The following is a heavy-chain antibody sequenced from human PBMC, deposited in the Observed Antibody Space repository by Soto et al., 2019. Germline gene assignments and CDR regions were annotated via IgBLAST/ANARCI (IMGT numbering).Heavy chain of an antibody. CDR3: ARGRYGDY. V-gene: IGHV1-18*01. Sequence: QIHLVQSGAEVKKPGASVKVSCKGSGHGFTTYGITWVRQAPGQGLEWMAWISAHNGNTNYAQKLQGRVTVTRDTSTSTAYMGLRSLRSDDTAVYYCARGRYGDYWGQGALVTVSS. D-gene: IGHD1-1*01. CDR2: ISAHNGNT. J-gene: IGHJ4*02. CDR1: GHGFTTYG.